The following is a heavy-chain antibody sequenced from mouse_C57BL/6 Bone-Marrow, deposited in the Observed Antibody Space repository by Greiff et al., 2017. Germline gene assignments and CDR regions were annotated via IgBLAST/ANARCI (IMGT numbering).Heavy chain of an antibody. CDR3: ARDYGSSYISWFAY. CDR1: GYTFTSYG. J-gene: IGHJ3*01. D-gene: IGHD1-1*01. V-gene: IGHV1-81*01. CDR2: IYPRSGNT. Sequence: QVQLKQSGAELARPGASVKLSCKASGYTFTSYGISWVKQRTGQGLEWIGEIYPRSGNTYYNEKFMGKATLIADKSSSTAYMELRSLTSEDSSVYFCARDYGSSYISWFAYWGQGTLVTVSA.